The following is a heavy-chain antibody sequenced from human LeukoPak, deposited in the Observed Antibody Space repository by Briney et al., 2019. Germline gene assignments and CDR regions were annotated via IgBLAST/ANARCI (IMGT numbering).Heavy chain of an antibody. D-gene: IGHD3-22*01. CDR1: GYTFTSYA. V-gene: IGHV7-4-1*02. Sequence: GASVKVSCKASGYTFTSYAMNWVRQAPGQGLEWMGWINTNTGNPTYAQGFTGRFVFSLDTSVSTAYLQISSLKAEDTAVYYCARDYYYDSSGYYPPDAFDIWGQGTMVTVSS. J-gene: IGHJ3*02. CDR2: INTNTGNP. CDR3: ARDYYYDSSGYYPPDAFDI.